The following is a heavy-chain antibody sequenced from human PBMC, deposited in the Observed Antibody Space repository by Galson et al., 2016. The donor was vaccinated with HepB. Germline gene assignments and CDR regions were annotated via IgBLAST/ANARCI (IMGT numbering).Heavy chain of an antibody. CDR2: ISSSSTI. Sequence: SLRLSCAASGFTFNSYNMNWVRQAPGKGLEWASYISSSSTIYYADSVKGRFTISRDNAKNSLYLQMNSLRDEDTAVYYCATRYNYGNYYYYGMDVWGQGTTVTVSS. V-gene: IGHV3-48*02. D-gene: IGHD5-24*01. CDR1: GFTFNSYN. CDR3: ATRYNYGNYYYYGMDV. J-gene: IGHJ6*02.